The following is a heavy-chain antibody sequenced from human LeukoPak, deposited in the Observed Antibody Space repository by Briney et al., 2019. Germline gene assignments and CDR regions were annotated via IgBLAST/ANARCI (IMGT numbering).Heavy chain of an antibody. CDR3: ARDPYNGNYGDSYYYFMDA. CDR2: ITGSSIYI. Sequence: PGGSLLLSCAASGFPFRNYNMNWVRQSPGKGLEWVSSITGSSIYIYYADSVKGRFTISRDNAKNSLSLQMNSLRAEDTAVYYCARDPYNGNYGDSYYYFMDAWGKGTTVTISS. CDR1: GFPFRNYN. V-gene: IGHV3-21*01. J-gene: IGHJ6*03. D-gene: IGHD1-26*01.